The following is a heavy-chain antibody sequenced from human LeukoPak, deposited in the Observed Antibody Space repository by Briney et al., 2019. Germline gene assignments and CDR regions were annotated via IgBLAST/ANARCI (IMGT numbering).Heavy chain of an antibody. CDR3: ARDALPYGMDV. Sequence: GGSLRLSCAASGFSFSSYAMHWVRQDPGKGLEYVSAISSNGGSTYYANSVKGRFTISRDNSKNTLYLQMGSLRAEDMAVYYCARDALPYGMDVWGQGTTVTVSS. CDR2: ISSNGGST. D-gene: IGHD2-2*01. J-gene: IGHJ6*02. V-gene: IGHV3-64*01. CDR1: GFSFSSYA.